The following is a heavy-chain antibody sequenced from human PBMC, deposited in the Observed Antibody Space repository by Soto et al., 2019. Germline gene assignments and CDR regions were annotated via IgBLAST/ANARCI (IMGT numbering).Heavy chain of an antibody. CDR3: AKEMGRSESCSDY. V-gene: IGHV3-23*01. Sequence: GGSLRLSCAASGFTFSSYAMSWVRQAPGKGLEWVSAISGSGGSTYYADSVKGRFTISRDNSKNTLYRQMNSLRVEDTAVYYCAKEMGRSESCSDYWGQGTLVTVSS. J-gene: IGHJ4*02. CDR1: GFTFSSYA. CDR2: ISGSGGST. D-gene: IGHD2-15*01.